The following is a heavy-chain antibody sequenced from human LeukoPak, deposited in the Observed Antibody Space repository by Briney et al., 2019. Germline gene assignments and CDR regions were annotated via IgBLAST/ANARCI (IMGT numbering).Heavy chain of an antibody. J-gene: IGHJ4*02. CDR2: IYVGDSET. V-gene: IGHV5-51*01. CDR1: GYSFTSYW. Sequence: GESLQISFEGSGYSFTSYWIAWVRQKPGKGVEWMGVIYVGDSETRYSPSFEGQVTISADKSISTAYLQWYSLQASDTAMYYCARSTWIQLWSQGGYFDYWGQGTLVTVSS. D-gene: IGHD5-18*01. CDR3: ARSTWIQLWSQGGYFDY.